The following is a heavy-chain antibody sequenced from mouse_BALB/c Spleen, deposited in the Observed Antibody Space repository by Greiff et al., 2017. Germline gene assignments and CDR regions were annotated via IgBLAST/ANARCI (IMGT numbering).Heavy chain of an antibody. CDR2: IYPGDGDT. CDR1: GYTFTSYW. Sequence: QVQLQQSGAELARPGASVKLSCKASGYTFTSYWMQWVKQRPGQGLEWIGAIYPGDGDTRYTQKFKGKATLTADKSSSTAYMQLSSLASEDSAVYYCAREDYYGSSYWYFDVWGAGTTVTVSS. D-gene: IGHD1-1*01. J-gene: IGHJ1*01. CDR3: AREDYYGSSYWYFDV. V-gene: IGHV1-87*01.